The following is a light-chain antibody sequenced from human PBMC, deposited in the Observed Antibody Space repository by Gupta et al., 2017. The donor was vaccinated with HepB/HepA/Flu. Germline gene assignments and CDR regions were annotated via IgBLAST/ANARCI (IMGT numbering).Light chain of an antibody. CDR1: NIGSKS. Sequence: SYVLTQPPSVSVAPGKTARITCGGNNIGSKSVHWYQQKPGQAPVLVVYDDSDRPSGIPGRFSGSNSGNTATLTISRVEAGDEADYYCKVWDSSSDYYVFGTGTKVTVL. CDR3: KVWDSSSDYYV. V-gene: IGLV3-21*03. J-gene: IGLJ1*01. CDR2: DDS.